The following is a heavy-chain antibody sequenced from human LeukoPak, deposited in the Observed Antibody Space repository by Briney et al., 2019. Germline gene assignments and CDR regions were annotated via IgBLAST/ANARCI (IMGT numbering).Heavy chain of an antibody. Sequence: LVASVKVSCKASGYTFTSYDINWVRQATGQGLEWMGWMNPNSGNTGYAQKFQGRVTMTRNTSISTAYMELSSLRSEDTAVYYCARSKMVRGVIGRIGLLGPTSYYMDVWGKGTTVTVSS. V-gene: IGHV1-8*01. CDR1: GYTFTSYD. CDR2: MNPNSGNT. D-gene: IGHD3-10*01. CDR3: ARSKMVRGVIGRIGLLGPTSYYMDV. J-gene: IGHJ6*03.